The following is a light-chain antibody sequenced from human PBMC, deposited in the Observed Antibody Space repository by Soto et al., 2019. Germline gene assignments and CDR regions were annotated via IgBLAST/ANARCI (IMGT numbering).Light chain of an antibody. CDR3: TSYAGSNNVV. CDR1: SSDVGDYDY. Sequence: QSVLTQPPSASGSPGQSVTFSCTGTSSDVGDYDYVSWYQQHPGKAPKLIIYEVSKRPSGVPDRFSGSKSGNTASLTVSGLQGEDEADYYCTSYAGSNNVVFGGGTQLTVL. J-gene: IGLJ2*01. CDR2: EVS. V-gene: IGLV2-8*01.